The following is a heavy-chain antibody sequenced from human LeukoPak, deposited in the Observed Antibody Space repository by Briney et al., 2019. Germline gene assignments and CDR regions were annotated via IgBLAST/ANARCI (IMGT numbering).Heavy chain of an antibody. Sequence: GGSLRLSCAASGFSINHYYMTWIRQTPGKGLDWVSVIYTGGSTNYGDSVKGRFTISRDNSKNTLYLQMNSLRADDTAIYYCARGQSYCGADCYSDWGQGTLVTVSS. D-gene: IGHD2-21*02. J-gene: IGHJ4*02. CDR1: GFSINHYY. CDR2: IYTGGST. CDR3: ARGQSYCGADCYSD. V-gene: IGHV3-66*01.